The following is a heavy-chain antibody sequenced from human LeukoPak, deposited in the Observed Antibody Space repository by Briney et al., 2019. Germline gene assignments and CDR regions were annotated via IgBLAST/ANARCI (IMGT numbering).Heavy chain of an antibody. D-gene: IGHD3-3*01. CDR3: ARRQLRFLEWFSDY. J-gene: IGHJ4*02. CDR2: IYYSGST. V-gene: IGHV4-39*01. Sequence: SETLSLTCTLSGGSISSSSYYWGWVRQPPGKGLEWIGSIYYSGSTYYNPSLKSRVTISVDTSKNQFSLKLSSVTAADTAVYYCARRQLRFLEWFSDYWGQGTLVTVSS. CDR1: GGSISSSSYY.